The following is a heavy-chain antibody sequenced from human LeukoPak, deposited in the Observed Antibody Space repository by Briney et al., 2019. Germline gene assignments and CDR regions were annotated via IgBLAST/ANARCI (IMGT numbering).Heavy chain of an antibody. D-gene: IGHD6-19*01. CDR3: ARGQQWLEAFDY. CDR2: INPNSGVT. J-gene: IGHJ4*02. V-gene: IGHV1-2*02. Sequence: ASVKVSCKASGYTFTDYYIHWVRQAPGQGLEWMGWINPNSGVTHYPQKLQGRVTMTRDTSIRTAYMEVSSLRSDDTAVYYCARGQQWLEAFDYWGLGTLVTVSS. CDR1: GYTFTDYY.